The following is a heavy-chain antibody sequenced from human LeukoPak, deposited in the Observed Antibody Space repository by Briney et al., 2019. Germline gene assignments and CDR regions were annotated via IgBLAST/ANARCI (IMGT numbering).Heavy chain of an antibody. CDR3: AELGITMIGGV. CDR1: GFTFSSYG. J-gene: IGHJ6*04. CDR2: ISSSSSTI. D-gene: IGHD3-10*02. Sequence: GGSLRPSCAASGFTFSSYGMTWVRQAPGKGLEWVSYISSSSSTINYADSVKGRFTISRDNAKNSLSLQMNSLRAEDTAVYYCAELGITMIGGVWGKGTTVTISS. V-gene: IGHV3-48*01.